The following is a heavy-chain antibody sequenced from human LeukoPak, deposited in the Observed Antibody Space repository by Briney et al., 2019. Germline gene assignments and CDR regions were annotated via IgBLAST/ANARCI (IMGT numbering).Heavy chain of an antibody. CDR2: ISAYNGNT. D-gene: IGHD2-21*02. J-gene: IGHJ4*02. V-gene: IGHV1-18*01. CDR1: GYTFTSYG. Sequence: GASVKVSCKASGYTFTSYGISWVRQAPGQGLEWMGWISAYNGNTNYAQKLQGRVTMTTDTSTSTAYMELGSLRSDDTAVYYCARAAFGRSVVTAIDFDYWGQGTLVTVSS. CDR3: ARAAFGRSVVTAIDFDY.